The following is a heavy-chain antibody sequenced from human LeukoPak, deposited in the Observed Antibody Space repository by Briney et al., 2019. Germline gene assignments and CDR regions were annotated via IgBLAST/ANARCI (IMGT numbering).Heavy chain of an antibody. CDR2: IYSGDSDT. J-gene: IGHJ5*02. D-gene: IGHD2-15*01. CDR3: ARLGDIVVGGGSNWFDP. CDR1: GYSFTSYW. Sequence: GESLKISCKGSGYSFTSYWIGWVRQMPGKGLEWMGIIYSGDSDTRYSPSFQGQVTISADKSISTAYLQWSSLKASDTAMYYCARLGDIVVGGGSNWFDPWGQGTLVTVSS. V-gene: IGHV5-51*01.